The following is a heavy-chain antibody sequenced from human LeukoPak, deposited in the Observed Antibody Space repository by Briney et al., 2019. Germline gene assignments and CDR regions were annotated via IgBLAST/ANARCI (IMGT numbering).Heavy chain of an antibody. CDR2: IYLVDPNT. CDR3: AIVGSNWFDP. D-gene: IGHD3-10*01. Sequence: GESLKISCKGPGYSFTRYWIGWVRQVPGKGLEWLGIIYLVDPNTEYTPSFQGQVTISADKSISTAYLKWRNLRASHTDMYCCAIVGSNWFDPWGEGTLVTVSS. J-gene: IGHJ5*02. CDR1: GYSFTRYW. V-gene: IGHV5-51*01.